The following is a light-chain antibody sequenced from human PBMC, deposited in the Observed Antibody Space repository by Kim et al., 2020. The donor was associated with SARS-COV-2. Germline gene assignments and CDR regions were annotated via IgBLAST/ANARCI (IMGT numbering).Light chain of an antibody. V-gene: IGKV3-15*01. CDR3: QQYYNWPRT. Sequence: VSPGERVTPSCRASQTVSSSLAWYQQKPGQAPRLLIYGASSRATGIPARFSGSASGTEFTLTISSLQSEDFAVYYCQQYYNWPRTFGQGTKVDIK. CDR1: QTVSSS. CDR2: GAS. J-gene: IGKJ1*01.